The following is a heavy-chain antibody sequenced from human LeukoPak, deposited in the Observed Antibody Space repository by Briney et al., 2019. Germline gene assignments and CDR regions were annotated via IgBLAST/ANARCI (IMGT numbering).Heavy chain of an antibody. CDR2: ISSSGSAI. J-gene: IGHJ6*02. Sequence: PGGSLRLSCAASGFTFSSYEMNWVRQAPGKGLEWVSYISSSGSAIYYADSVKGRFTISTDNAKNSLYLQMNSLRAEDTAVYYCARCIVAPGYDYYGMDVWGQGTTVTVSS. CDR1: GFTFSSYE. V-gene: IGHV3-48*03. D-gene: IGHD6-13*01. CDR3: ARCIVAPGYDYYGMDV.